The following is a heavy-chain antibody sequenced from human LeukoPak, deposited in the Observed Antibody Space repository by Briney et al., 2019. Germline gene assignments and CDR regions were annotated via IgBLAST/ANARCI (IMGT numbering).Heavy chain of an antibody. CDR1: GFTFSSYE. V-gene: IGHV3-48*03. CDR2: ISSSGSTI. D-gene: IGHD6-19*01. J-gene: IGHJ4*02. Sequence: GGSLRLSCAASGFTFSSYEMNWVRQAPGKGLEWVSYISSSGSTIYYADSVKGRFTISRDNAKNSLYLQMNSLRAEDTAVYYFAKDHGNNSGSGRGFDYWAREPWSPSPQ. CDR3: AKDHGNNSGSGRGFDY.